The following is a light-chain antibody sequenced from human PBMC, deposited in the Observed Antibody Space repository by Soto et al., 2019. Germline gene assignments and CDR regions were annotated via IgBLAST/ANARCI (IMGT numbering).Light chain of an antibody. Sequence: EIVMTQSPATLSVSPGERATRSCRASQSISHDLAWYQQIPGRAPRLLIYHGSARASGIPDRFGGSGSETEFTLTISSLQSEDFAVYYCQQYSSWPLTFGGGTKVDIK. J-gene: IGKJ4*01. CDR3: QQYSSWPLT. V-gene: IGKV3-15*01. CDR2: HGS. CDR1: QSISHD.